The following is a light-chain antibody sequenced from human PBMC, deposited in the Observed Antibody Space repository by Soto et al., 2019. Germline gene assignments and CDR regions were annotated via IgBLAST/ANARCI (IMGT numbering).Light chain of an antibody. CDR2: KAS. Sequence: DIQMTQSLSTLSASVGDRVTITCRASQSVSRWLAWHQQKPGKAPKVLIFKASTLESGVPSRFSGSGSGTEFTLTISSLQPDDVATYYCQQYNTYPLTFGGGTKVEIK. J-gene: IGKJ4*01. CDR3: QQYNTYPLT. CDR1: QSVSRW. V-gene: IGKV1-5*03.